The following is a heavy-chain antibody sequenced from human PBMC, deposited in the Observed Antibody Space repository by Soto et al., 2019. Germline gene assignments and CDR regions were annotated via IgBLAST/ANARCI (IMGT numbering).Heavy chain of an antibody. D-gene: IGHD5-12*01. CDR1: GFTVSSNY. J-gene: IGHJ6*02. Sequence: GGSLRLSCAASGFTVSSNYMSWVRQAPGKGLEWVSVIYSGSSTYYADSVKGQCTISRHNSKNTLYLQMNSLRAEDTAVYYCARGDSGYDYYYYGMDVWGQGTTVTVSS. V-gene: IGHV3-53*04. CDR2: IYSGSST. CDR3: ARGDSGYDYYYYGMDV.